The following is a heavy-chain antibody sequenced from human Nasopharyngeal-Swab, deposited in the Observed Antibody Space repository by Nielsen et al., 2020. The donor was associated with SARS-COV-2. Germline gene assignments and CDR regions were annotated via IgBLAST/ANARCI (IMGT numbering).Heavy chain of an antibody. Sequence: SVKVSCKASGGTFSSYAISWVRQAPGQGLEWMGGIIPIFGTANYAQKFQGRVTITADESTSTAYMELSSLRSEDTAVYYCARDKHYYDSSGYYYVFDYWGQGTLVTVSS. D-gene: IGHD3-22*01. CDR3: ARDKHYYDSSGYYYVFDY. CDR1: GGTFSSYA. V-gene: IGHV1-69*13. J-gene: IGHJ4*02. CDR2: IIPIFGTA.